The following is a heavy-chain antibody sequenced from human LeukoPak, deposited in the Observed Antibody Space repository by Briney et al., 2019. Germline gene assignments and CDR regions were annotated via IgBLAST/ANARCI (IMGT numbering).Heavy chain of an antibody. CDR1: GGSISSGGYY. CDR3: ARDQGYSYGSTFDY. D-gene: IGHD5-18*01. J-gene: IGHJ4*02. V-gene: IGHV4-30-2*01. Sequence: SETLFLTCTVSGGSISSGGYYWSWIRQPPGKGLEWIGYIYHSGSTYYNPSLKSRVTISVDRSKNQFSLKLSSVTAADTAVYYCARDQGYSYGSTFDYWGQGTLVTVSS. CDR2: IYHSGST.